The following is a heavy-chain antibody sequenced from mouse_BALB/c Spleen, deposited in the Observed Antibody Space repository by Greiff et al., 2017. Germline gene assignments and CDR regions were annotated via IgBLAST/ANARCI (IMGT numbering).Heavy chain of an antibody. CDR1: GYTFTSYW. CDR2: IDPSDSYT. Sequence: VQLQQPGAELVKPGASVKLSCKASGYTFTSYWMHWVKQRPGQGLEWIGEIDPSDSYTNYNQKFKGKATLTVDKSSSTAYMQLSSLTSEDSAVYYCAREGLMDYWGQGTSVTVSS. V-gene: IGHV1-69*02. D-gene: IGHD3-1*01. CDR3: AREGLMDY. J-gene: IGHJ4*01.